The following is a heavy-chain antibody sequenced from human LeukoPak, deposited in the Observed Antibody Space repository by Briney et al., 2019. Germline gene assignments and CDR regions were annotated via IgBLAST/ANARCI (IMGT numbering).Heavy chain of an antibody. Sequence: GGSLRLSCAASGFTFSSYSMNWVRQAPGKGLEWGSSISSSSSYIYYADSVKGRFTISRDNDKNSLYLQMNSLRAEDTAVYYCARSIGANYGDAFDIWGQGTMVTVSS. J-gene: IGHJ3*02. CDR2: ISSSSSYI. CDR3: ARSIGANYGDAFDI. V-gene: IGHV3-21*01. CDR1: GFTFSSYS. D-gene: IGHD4/OR15-4a*01.